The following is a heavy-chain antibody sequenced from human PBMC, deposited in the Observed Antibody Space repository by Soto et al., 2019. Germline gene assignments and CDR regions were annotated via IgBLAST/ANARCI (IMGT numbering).Heavy chain of an antibody. V-gene: IGHV3-30-3*01. J-gene: IGHJ6*02. CDR1: GFTFSSYA. CDR3: ANYYDSSGYYGYYGMDV. D-gene: IGHD3-22*01. Sequence: QVQLVESGGGVVQPGRSLRLSCAASGFTFSSYAMHWVRQAPDKGLEWVAVISYDGSNKYYADSVKGRFTISRDNSKNTLYLQMNSLRAEDTAVYYCANYYDSSGYYGYYGMDVWGQGTTVTVSS. CDR2: ISYDGSNK.